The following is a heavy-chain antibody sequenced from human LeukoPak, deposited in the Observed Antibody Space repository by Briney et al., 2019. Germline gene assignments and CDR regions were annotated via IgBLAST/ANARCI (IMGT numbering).Heavy chain of an antibody. CDR2: IDHSGGT. V-gene: IGHV4-34*01. CDR1: GGSFSDYF. D-gene: IGHD2-15*01. CDR3: ARMRGGGIGYSNYMDV. Sequence: AETLSLTCAVFGGSFSDYFWSWIRQPPGKGLEWIGEIDHSGGTNYNPSLKSRVTISVDTSKKPFSLKVTSVTAADAAVYYCARMRGGGIGYSNYMDVWGKGTTVIVSS. J-gene: IGHJ6*03.